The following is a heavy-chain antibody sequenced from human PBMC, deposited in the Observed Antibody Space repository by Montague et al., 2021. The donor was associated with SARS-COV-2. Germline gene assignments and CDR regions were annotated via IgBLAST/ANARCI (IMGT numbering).Heavy chain of an antibody. V-gene: IGHV4-59*01. D-gene: IGHD6-19*01. J-gene: IGHJ3*02. CDR3: ARGSGWMGNAFDI. CDR2: IYYSGST. CDR1: GGSISSYY. Sequence: SETLSLTCTVSGGSISSYYWSWIRQPPGKGLEWIGYIYYSGSTNXNPSLKSRVTISVDTSKNQFSLKLSSVPAADTAVYYCARGSGWMGNAFDIWGQGTMVTVSS.